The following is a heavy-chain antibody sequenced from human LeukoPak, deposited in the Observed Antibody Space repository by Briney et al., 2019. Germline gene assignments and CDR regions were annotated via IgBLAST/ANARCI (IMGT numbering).Heavy chain of an antibody. Sequence: SETPSLTCAVYGGSFSGYYWSWIRQPPGKGLEWIGEINHSGSTNYNPSLKSRVTISVDTSKNQFSLKLSSVTAADTAVYYCARDPTYYDFWSGPTFDYWGQGTLVTVSS. V-gene: IGHV4-34*01. J-gene: IGHJ4*02. CDR2: INHSGST. CDR3: ARDPTYYDFWSGPTFDY. D-gene: IGHD3-3*01. CDR1: GGSFSGYY.